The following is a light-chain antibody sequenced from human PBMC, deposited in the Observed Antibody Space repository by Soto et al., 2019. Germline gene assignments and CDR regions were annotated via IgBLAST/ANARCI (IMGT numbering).Light chain of an antibody. CDR2: RIF. J-gene: IGKJ1*01. CDR1: QSVSGY. Sequence: EIVMTQSPGTVSVFPGETVTLSCRASQSVSGYLDWFHQKPGQAPRLVLLRIFTRAIGVPARFSGSGSGTEFTLTISGLQSEDSGVYYCLQHYSWPWTFGQGTKVEIK. V-gene: IGKV3-15*01. CDR3: LQHYSWPWT.